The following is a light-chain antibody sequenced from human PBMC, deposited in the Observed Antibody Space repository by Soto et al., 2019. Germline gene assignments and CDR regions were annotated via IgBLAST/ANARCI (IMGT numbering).Light chain of an antibody. Sequence: EIVLTQSPATLSLSPGERATLSCRASQSVSSYFAWYQQKPGQAPRLLIYDTSNRATGIPARFSGSGSGTDFTLTISSLEPEDFAIYYCQQRSNWPLTFVQGPKV. V-gene: IGKV3-11*01. J-gene: IGKJ1*01. CDR1: QSVSSY. CDR3: QQRSNWPLT. CDR2: DTS.